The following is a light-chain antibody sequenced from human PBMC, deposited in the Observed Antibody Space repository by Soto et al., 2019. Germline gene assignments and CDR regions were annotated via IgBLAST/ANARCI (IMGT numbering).Light chain of an antibody. CDR1: SSDVGGYNY. Sequence: QSVLTQPPSASGSPGQSVTISCTGTSSDVGGYNYVSWYQQHPGKAPKLMIYEVSKRPSGVADRLSGSKSGNTASLTVSGLQAEDEADDYCSSYAGSNNPVVFGGGTKLTVL. CDR3: SSYAGSNNPVV. J-gene: IGLJ2*01. V-gene: IGLV2-8*01. CDR2: EVS.